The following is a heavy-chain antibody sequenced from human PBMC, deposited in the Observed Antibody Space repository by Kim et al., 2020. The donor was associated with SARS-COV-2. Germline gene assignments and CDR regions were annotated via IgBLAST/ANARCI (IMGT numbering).Heavy chain of an antibody. CDR3: ARDCVAAPSYPLYGMDV. V-gene: IGHV1-69*01. Sequence: FKGRVTITADESTSTAYMELSSLRSEDTAVYYCARDCVAAPSYPLYGMDVWGQGTTVTVSS. J-gene: IGHJ6*02. D-gene: IGHD6-6*01.